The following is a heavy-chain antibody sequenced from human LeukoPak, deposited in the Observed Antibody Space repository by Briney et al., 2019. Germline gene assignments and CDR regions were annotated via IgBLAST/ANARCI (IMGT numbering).Heavy chain of an antibody. V-gene: IGHV3-11*06. Sequence: GGSLRLSCAASGFTFSDYYMSWIRQAPGKGLEWVSYISSSSSYTNYADSVKGRSTISRDNAKNSLYLQMNSLRAEDTAVYYCATDPTLLRVSATINWFDPWGQGTMVTVSS. CDR2: ISSSSSYT. CDR1: GFTFSDYY. CDR3: ATDPTLLRVSATINWFDP. J-gene: IGHJ5*02. D-gene: IGHD3-10*01.